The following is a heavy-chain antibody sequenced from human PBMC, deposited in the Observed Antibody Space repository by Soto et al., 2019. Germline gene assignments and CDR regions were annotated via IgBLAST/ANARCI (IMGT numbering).Heavy chain of an antibody. CDR3: ARAPYYDFWSGYYRSFDP. CDR1: GGTFSSYT. D-gene: IGHD3-3*01. J-gene: IGHJ5*02. CDR2: IIPILGIA. V-gene: IGHV1-69*02. Sequence: QVQLVQSGAEVKKPGSSVKVSCKASGGTFSSYTISWVRQAPGQGLEWMGRIIPILGIANYAQKFQGRVTITADKSTSTAYMELSSLRSEDTAVYYCARAPYYDFWSGYYRSFDPWGQGTLVTVSS.